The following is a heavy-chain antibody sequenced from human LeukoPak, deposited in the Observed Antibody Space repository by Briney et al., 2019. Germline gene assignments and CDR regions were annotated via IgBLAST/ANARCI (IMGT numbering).Heavy chain of an antibody. CDR2: IIPIFGTA. CDR1: GGTFSSYA. Sequence: SVKVSCKASGGTFSSYAISWVRQAPGQGLEWTGGIIPIFGTANYAQKFQGRVTITADESTSTAYMELSSLRSEDTAVYYCVRVMITFGGVILGAFDIWGQGTMVTVSS. J-gene: IGHJ3*02. V-gene: IGHV1-69*13. D-gene: IGHD3-16*01. CDR3: VRVMITFGGVILGAFDI.